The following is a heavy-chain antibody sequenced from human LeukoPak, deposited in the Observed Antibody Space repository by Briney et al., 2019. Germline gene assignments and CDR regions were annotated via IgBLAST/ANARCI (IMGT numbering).Heavy chain of an antibody. CDR2: IHYSGST. CDR1: GGSISSYY. J-gene: IGHJ6*03. CDR3: ARVDRDSSSWYYYYYYMDV. D-gene: IGHD6-13*01. Sequence: SETLSLTCTVSGGSISSYYWSWIRQPPGKGLEWIGYIHYSGSTNYNPSLKSRVTISVDTSKNQFSLKLSSVTAADTAVYYCARVDRDSSSWYYYYYYMDVWGKGTTVTVSS. V-gene: IGHV4-59*01.